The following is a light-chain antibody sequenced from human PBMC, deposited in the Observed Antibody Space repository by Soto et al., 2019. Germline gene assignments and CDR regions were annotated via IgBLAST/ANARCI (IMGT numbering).Light chain of an antibody. J-gene: IGLJ1*01. CDR2: EVS. V-gene: IGLV2-14*01. Sequence: QSALTQPASVSGSPGQSITISCTGSNSDIGTYNYVSWYQQLPGKAPKLVISEVSNRPSGISGRFSGSKSGNAASLTISGPQAEDEANYYCRSYTSTRTLYVFGPGTKLTVL. CDR3: RSYTSTRTLYV. CDR1: NSDIGTYNY.